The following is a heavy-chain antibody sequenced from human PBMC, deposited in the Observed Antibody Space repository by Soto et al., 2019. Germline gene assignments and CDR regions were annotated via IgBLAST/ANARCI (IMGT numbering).Heavy chain of an antibody. CDR1: GFTFDDYS. D-gene: IGHD4-17*01. V-gene: IGHV3-43*01. J-gene: IGHJ4*02. CDR2: ISWDGRSA. Sequence: HLVESGGVVVQPGGSLRLSCAASGFTFDDYSMHWVRQAPGKGLEWVALISWDGRSAFYADSVRGRFTISRDNNKNSLYLQMKSLTTEDTAFYYCAKDGAVSDYTHVDYWGQGALVTVSS. CDR3: AKDGAVSDYTHVDY.